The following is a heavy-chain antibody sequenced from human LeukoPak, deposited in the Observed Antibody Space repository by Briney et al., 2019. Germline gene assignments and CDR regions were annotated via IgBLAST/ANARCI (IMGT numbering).Heavy chain of an antibody. CDR3: ARGDYYDSSGSDY. CDR1: GGTFSSYA. J-gene: IGHJ4*02. Sequence: GASVKVSCKASGGTFSSYAISWVRQAPGQGLEWMGGIIPIFGTANYAQKFQGRVTITRNTSISTAYMELSSLRSEDTAVYYCARGDYYDSSGSDYWGQGTLVTVSS. D-gene: IGHD3-22*01. V-gene: IGHV1-69*05. CDR2: IIPIFGTA.